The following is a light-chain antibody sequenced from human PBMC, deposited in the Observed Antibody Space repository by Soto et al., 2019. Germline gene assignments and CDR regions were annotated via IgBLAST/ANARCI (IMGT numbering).Light chain of an antibody. CDR3: HQYGSSGT. V-gene: IGKV3-20*01. CDR1: QSVSNNY. J-gene: IGKJ1*01. CDR2: GAS. Sequence: EIVLTQSPGTLSLSPGERATLSCRASQSVSNNYLDWYQQKPGQAPRLLIYGASNGATGIPDRFSGSGSGTDFTLTISRLEPEDFAVYYCHQYGSSGTFGQGTKVDIK.